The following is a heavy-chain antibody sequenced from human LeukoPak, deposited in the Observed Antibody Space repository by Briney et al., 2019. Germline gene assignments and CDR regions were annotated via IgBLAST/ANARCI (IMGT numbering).Heavy chain of an antibody. Sequence: PGGSLRLSCAASGFTFSSYAMSWVRQAPGKGLEWVSAISGGGGSTYYADSVKGRFTISSDNSKNTLYLQMNSLRAEDTAVYYCAKYDPYSSGWDYWGQGTLVTVSS. V-gene: IGHV3-23*01. D-gene: IGHD6-19*01. CDR3: AKYDPYSSGWDY. CDR1: GFTFSSYA. J-gene: IGHJ4*02. CDR2: ISGGGGST.